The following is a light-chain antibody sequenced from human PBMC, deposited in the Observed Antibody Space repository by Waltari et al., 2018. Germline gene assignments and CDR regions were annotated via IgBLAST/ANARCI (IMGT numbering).Light chain of an antibody. V-gene: IGLV3-1*01. J-gene: IGLJ3*02. CDR3: QAWDSSTVV. Sequence: SYELTQPPSVSVSPGQTATITCSGDKLGDKYVCWYQQKPGQSPVVVIFQDTKRPSGIHERFSGSNSGNKATLIINGTQAMDEADYYCQAWDSSTVVFGGGTKLTVL. CDR2: QDT. CDR1: KLGDKY.